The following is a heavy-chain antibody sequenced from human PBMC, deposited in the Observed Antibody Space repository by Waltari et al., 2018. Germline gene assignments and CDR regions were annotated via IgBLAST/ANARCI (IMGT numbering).Heavy chain of an antibody. D-gene: IGHD3-16*01. Sequence: DVQLVESGGGSVQPGGSLRLSCVASNFTFSRYWMSWVRQAPGKGLEWGANIRQDGDAKDYVDSVKGRFTISRDNAKNSLFLQMNSLKAEDTAVYYCARGGSYINSWGQGTRVTVSS. CDR1: NFTFSRYW. V-gene: IGHV3-7*04. J-gene: IGHJ5*02. CDR3: ARGGSYINS. CDR2: IRQDGDAK.